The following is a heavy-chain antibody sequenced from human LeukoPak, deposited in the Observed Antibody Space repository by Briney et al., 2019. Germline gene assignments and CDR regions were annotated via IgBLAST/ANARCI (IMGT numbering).Heavy chain of an antibody. D-gene: IGHD3-9*01. CDR1: GGSISNKY. V-gene: IGHV4-59*12. CDR3: AREGVDVLTGYLKFDY. J-gene: IGHJ4*02. Sequence: PSETLSLTCTVSGGSISNKYWSWIRQPPGKGLEWIGSFYYGGSPYYNPSLKSRVTISVDTSKNQFSLKLSSVTAADTAVYYCAREGVDVLTGYLKFDYWGQGTLVTVSS. CDR2: FYYGGSP.